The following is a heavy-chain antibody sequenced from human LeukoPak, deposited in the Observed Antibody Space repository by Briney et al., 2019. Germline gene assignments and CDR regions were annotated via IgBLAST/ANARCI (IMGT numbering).Heavy chain of an antibody. D-gene: IGHD3-9*01. Sequence: GGSLRLSCAASGFTFNTYTMNWVRQAPGKGLEGVSSITASSTAIYSADSVKGRFTISRDNAKNFLYLQMNSLRAEDTAVYYCARTYYDILTGYNPYFDYWGQGILVTVSS. J-gene: IGHJ4*02. V-gene: IGHV3-21*01. CDR3: ARTYYDILTGYNPYFDY. CDR2: ITASSTAI. CDR1: GFTFNTYT.